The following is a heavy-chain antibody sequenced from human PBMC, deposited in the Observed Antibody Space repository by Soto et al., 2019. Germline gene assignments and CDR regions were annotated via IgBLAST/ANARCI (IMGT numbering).Heavy chain of an antibody. V-gene: IGHV3-30-3*01. CDR2: ISYDGSNK. CDR3: ARGPTELGYFDY. D-gene: IGHD1-7*01. J-gene: IGHJ4*02. CDR1: GFTFSSYA. Sequence: GGSLRLSCAASGFTFSSYAMHWVRHAPGKGLEWVAVISYDGSNKYYADSVKGRFTISRDNSKNTLYLQMNSLRAEDTAVYYCARGPTELGYFDYWGQGTLVTVSS.